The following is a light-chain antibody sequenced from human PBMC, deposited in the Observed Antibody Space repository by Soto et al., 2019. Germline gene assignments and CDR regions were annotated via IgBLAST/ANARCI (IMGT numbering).Light chain of an antibody. Sequence: DIQVTQSPSSVSASVGDRVTITCRAGQAIGSWLTWYQQKPGQAPKLLLSTASSLQSGVPSRFSGSGSGTEFTLTISSLQPEDFATYYCQQANSFPLTFGGGTKVDIK. J-gene: IGKJ4*01. CDR2: TAS. CDR3: QQANSFPLT. CDR1: QAIGSW. V-gene: IGKV1D-12*01.